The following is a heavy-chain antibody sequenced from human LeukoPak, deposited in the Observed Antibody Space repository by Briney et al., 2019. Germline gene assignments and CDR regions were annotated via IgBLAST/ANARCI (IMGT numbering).Heavy chain of an antibody. Sequence: ASVKVSCTASGYTFTGYYMHWVRQAPGQGLEWMGWINPNSGGTNYAQKFQGRVTMTRDTSISTAYMELSRLRSDDTAVYYCAVETDYYDSSGYLDYWGQGTLVTVSS. V-gene: IGHV1-2*02. D-gene: IGHD3-22*01. J-gene: IGHJ4*02. CDR3: AVETDYYDSSGYLDY. CDR1: GYTFTGYY. CDR2: INPNSGGT.